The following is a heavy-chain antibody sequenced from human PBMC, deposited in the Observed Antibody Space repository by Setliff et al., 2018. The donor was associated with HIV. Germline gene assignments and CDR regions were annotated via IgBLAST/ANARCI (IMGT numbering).Heavy chain of an antibody. D-gene: IGHD3-10*01. V-gene: IGHV4-39*01. J-gene: IGHJ4*02. CDR3: ARWHPPYGFWEEDY. CDR1: GDSIGSSSYY. Sequence: PSETLSLTCTVSGDSIGSSSYYLAWIRQPPGKGLEWIGNIYYSGSTYYNPSLKTRVTISVDGSKNQFALKLKSVTAADTAVYYCARWHPPYGFWEEDYWGQGTLVTVSS. CDR2: IYYSGST.